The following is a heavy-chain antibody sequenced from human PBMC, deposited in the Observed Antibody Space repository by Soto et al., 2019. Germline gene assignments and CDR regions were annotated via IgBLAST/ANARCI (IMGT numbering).Heavy chain of an antibody. V-gene: IGHV3-9*01. Sequence: PGGSLRLSCAASGFTFDDYAMHWVRQAPGKGLEWVSGISWNSGSIGYADSVKGRFTISRDNAKNSLYLQMNSLRAEDTALYYCAKDTAYDILTGYDYWGQGT. CDR1: GFTFDDYA. CDR3: AKDTAYDILTGYDY. J-gene: IGHJ4*02. D-gene: IGHD3-9*01. CDR2: ISWNSGSI.